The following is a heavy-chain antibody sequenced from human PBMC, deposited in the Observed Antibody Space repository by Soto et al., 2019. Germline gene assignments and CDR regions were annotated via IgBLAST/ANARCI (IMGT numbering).Heavy chain of an antibody. D-gene: IGHD6-13*01. CDR2: ISGSGGST. Sequence: LRLSCAASGFTFSSYAMSWVRQAPGKGLEWVSAISGSGGSTYYADSVKGRFTISRDNSKNTLYLQMNSLRAEDTAVYYCATSERGSSWPLDYWGQGTLVTVSS. V-gene: IGHV3-23*01. CDR3: ATSERGSSWPLDY. CDR1: GFTFSSYA. J-gene: IGHJ4*02.